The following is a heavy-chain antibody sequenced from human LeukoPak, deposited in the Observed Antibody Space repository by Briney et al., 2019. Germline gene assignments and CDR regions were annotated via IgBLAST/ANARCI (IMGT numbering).Heavy chain of an antibody. D-gene: IGHD3-16*02. V-gene: IGHV3-30*04. CDR1: GFTFSSYA. CDR3: ARWSPDYVWGSYRHTSFDAFDI. Sequence: PGGSLRLSCAASGFTFSSYAMHWVRQAPGKGLEWVAVISYDGSNKYYADSVKGRFTISRDNSKNTLYLQMNSLRAEDTAVYYCARWSPDYVWGSYRHTSFDAFDIWGQGTMVTVSS. J-gene: IGHJ3*02. CDR2: ISYDGSNK.